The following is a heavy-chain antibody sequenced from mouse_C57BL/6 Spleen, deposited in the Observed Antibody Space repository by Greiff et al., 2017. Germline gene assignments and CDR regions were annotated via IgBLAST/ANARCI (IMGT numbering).Heavy chain of an antibody. J-gene: IGHJ1*03. Sequence: EVMLVESGGGLVKPGGSLKLSCAASGFTFSSYTMSWVRQTPEKRLEWVATISGCGGNTYYPDSVKGRFTISRDNAKNTLYLQMSSLRSEDTALYYCARRYGYWYFDVWGTGTPVTVSS. CDR1: GFTFSSYT. CDR2: ISGCGGNT. V-gene: IGHV5-9*01. D-gene: IGHD1-1*01. CDR3: ARRYGYWYFDV.